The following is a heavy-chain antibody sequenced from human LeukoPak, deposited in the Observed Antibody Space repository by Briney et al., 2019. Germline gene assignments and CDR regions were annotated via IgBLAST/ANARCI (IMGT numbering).Heavy chain of an antibody. V-gene: IGHV4-59*08. J-gene: IGHJ4*02. CDR1: GGSISSYY. D-gene: IGHD1-14*01. Sequence: PSETLSLTCIVSGGSISSYYWSWIWQPPGKGLEWIGYIYYGGSTNYNPSLKSRGTISVDTSKNEFSLKLSSVTAADTAVYYCARGSGPDYFDYWGQGTLVTVST. CDR2: IYYGGST. CDR3: ARGSGPDYFDY.